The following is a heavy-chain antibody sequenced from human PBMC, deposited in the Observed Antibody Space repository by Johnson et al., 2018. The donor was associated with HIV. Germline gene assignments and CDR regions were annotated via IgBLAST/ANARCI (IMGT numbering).Heavy chain of an antibody. J-gene: IGHJ3*02. CDR3: ASGDDDGLQCLEWLPHDACDI. D-gene: IGHD3-3*01. V-gene: IGHV3-30*03. CDR2: ISFDGTNK. CDR1: GFTFRSYG. Sequence: QVQLVESGGGVVQPGRSLRLSCAVSGFTFRSYGVHWVRQAPGKGLEWVAVISFDGTNKYYADSVRGRFTISRDNSKKTLYLQMNSLRTEDTAVYYCASGDDDGLQCLEWLPHDACDIWGQGTMVTVSS.